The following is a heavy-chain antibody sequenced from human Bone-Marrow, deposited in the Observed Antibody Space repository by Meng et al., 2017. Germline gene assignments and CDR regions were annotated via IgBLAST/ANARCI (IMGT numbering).Heavy chain of an antibody. V-gene: IGHV1-2*06. CDR1: GYTFTGYY. Sequence: QVQRVQLGAEVKKPGASVTVSCKASGYTFTGYYINWVRQAPGQGLEWMGRINPNSGGTNYAQNFQGRVTMTRDTSISTVYMELSRLTSDDTAVYYCARDSTSAYADSWGQGTLVTVSS. CDR2: INPNSGGT. CDR3: ARDSTSAYADS. J-gene: IGHJ4*02. D-gene: IGHD5-12*01.